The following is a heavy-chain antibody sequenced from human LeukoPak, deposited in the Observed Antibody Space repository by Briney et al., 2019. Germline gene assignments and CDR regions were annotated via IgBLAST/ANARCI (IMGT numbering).Heavy chain of an antibody. D-gene: IGHD3-22*01. CDR3: ARDRGHYDTSGYLFDF. V-gene: IGHV4-39*07. CDR1: GGSISSSSYY. J-gene: IGHJ4*02. Sequence: PSETLSLTCIVSGGSISSSSYYWGWIRQPPGKGLEWIATIFYTGSTYYNPSLKSRVTISVDTSKNQFSLRLSSVTAADTAVYYCARDRGHYDTSGYLFDFWGQGTLVTVSS. CDR2: IFYTGST.